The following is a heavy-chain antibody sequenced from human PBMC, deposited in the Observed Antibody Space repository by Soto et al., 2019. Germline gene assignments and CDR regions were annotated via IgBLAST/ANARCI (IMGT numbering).Heavy chain of an antibody. J-gene: IGHJ6*02. CDR3: ARDFRGIAAAGSDYYYGMDV. CDR1: GGTFSSYA. Sequence: ASVKVSCKASGGTFSSYAISWVRQAPGQGLEWMGIINPSGGSTSYAQKFQGRVTMTRDTSTSTVYMELSSLRSEDTAVYYCARDFRGIAAAGSDYYYGMDVWGQGTTVTVSS. CDR2: INPSGGST. V-gene: IGHV1-46*01. D-gene: IGHD6-13*01.